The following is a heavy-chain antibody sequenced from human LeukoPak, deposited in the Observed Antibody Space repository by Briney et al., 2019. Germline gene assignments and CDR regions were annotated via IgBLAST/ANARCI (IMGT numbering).Heavy chain of an antibody. J-gene: IGHJ6*03. CDR2: IIPIFGTA. Sequence: SVKVSCKASGGTFSSYAISWVRQAPGQGLEWMGRIIPIFGTANYAQKFQGRVTITTDESTSTAYMELSSLRSEDTAVYYCARTYYDFWSGYSNYYYYYMDVWGKGTMVTVSS. CDR3: ARTYYDFWSGYSNYYYYYMDV. CDR1: GGTFSSYA. V-gene: IGHV1-69*05. D-gene: IGHD3-3*01.